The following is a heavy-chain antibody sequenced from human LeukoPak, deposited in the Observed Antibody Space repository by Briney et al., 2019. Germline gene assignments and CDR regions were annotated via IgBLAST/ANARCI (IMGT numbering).Heavy chain of an antibody. CDR2: ISSSSSYT. CDR1: GFTFSDYY. Sequence: GGSLRLSCAASGFTFSDYYMSWIRQAPGKGLEWVSYISSSSSYTNYADSVKGRFTISRDNAKNSLYLQMNSLRAEDTAVYYCARALGLRGPFDYWGQGTLVTVSS. CDR3: ARALGLRGPFDY. V-gene: IGHV3-11*06. J-gene: IGHJ4*02. D-gene: IGHD3-10*01.